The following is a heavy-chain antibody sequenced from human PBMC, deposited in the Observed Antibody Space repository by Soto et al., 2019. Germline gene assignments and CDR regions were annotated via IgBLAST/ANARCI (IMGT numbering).Heavy chain of an antibody. CDR2: ISGSGGST. CDR1: GFTFSSYA. CDR3: ARDPFGYYVNYFDN. Sequence: GGSLRLSCAASGFTFSSYAMSWVRQAPGKGLEWVSGISGSGGSTYYADSVKGRFTVSRDDSKNTLYLQMNSLRAEDTAIFYCARDPFGYYVNYFDNWGQGTLVTVSS. D-gene: IGHD1-26*01. V-gene: IGHV3-23*01. J-gene: IGHJ4*02.